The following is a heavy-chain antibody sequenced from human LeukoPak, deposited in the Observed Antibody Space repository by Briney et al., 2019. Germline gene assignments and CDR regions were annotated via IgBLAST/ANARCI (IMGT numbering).Heavy chain of an antibody. V-gene: IGHV4-34*01. CDR2: INHSEST. CDR1: GGSFSGYY. D-gene: IGHD5-18*01. CDR3: ARANVDTAMVPSQSFDY. J-gene: IGHJ4*02. Sequence: SETLSLTCAVYGGSFSGYYWSWIRQPPGKGLEWIGEINHSESTNYNPSLKSRVTISVDTSKNQFSLKLSSVTAADTAVYYCARANVDTAMVPSQSFDYWGQGTLVTVSS.